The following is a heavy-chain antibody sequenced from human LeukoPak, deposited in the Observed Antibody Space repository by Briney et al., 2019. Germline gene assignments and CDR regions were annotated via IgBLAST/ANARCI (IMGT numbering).Heavy chain of an antibody. CDR3: AREAVTIFGLVRTQTPKGPHRFDP. V-gene: IGHV1-46*01. CDR2: INPSGGTT. D-gene: IGHD3-3*01. Sequence: PSVKVSCKASGYTFTNYYIHWVRQAPGQGLEWMGLINPSGGTTNCAQKFQGRVTMTRDMSTTTVYMHLSSLRSEDTAVYYCAREAVTIFGLVRTQTPKGPHRFDPWGQGTLVTVSS. CDR1: GYTFTNYY. J-gene: IGHJ5*02.